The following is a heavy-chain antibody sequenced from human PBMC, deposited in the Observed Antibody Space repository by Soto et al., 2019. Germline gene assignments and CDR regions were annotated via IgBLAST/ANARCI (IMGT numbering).Heavy chain of an antibody. CDR1: GFTFSSYA. V-gene: IGHV3-23*01. Sequence: GGSLRLSCAASGFTFSSYAMSWVRQAPGKGLEWVLALSASGGSTHYADSVKGRFTISRDNSKDTLYLQMNSLRAEDTAVYYCAKDQGVSGAYSYGYDYWGQGIQVTVSS. CDR3: AKDQGVSGAYSYGYDY. J-gene: IGHJ4*02. D-gene: IGHD5-18*01. CDR2: LSASGGST.